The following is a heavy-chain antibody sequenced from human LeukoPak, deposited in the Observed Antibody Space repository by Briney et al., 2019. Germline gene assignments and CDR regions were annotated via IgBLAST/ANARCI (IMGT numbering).Heavy chain of an antibody. CDR2: VYSGGTT. CDR3: VSASNKKYYFES. CDR1: GFTVSPTY. D-gene: IGHD4-11*01. J-gene: IGHJ4*02. Sequence: PGGSLRLSCAASGFTVSPTYMSWVRQAPGRGLEWVSIVYSGGTTYYADSVKGRFTISRDSSKNTLYLQMNSLRGEDTAVYYCVSASNKKYYFESWGQGTLVTVSS. V-gene: IGHV3-66*01.